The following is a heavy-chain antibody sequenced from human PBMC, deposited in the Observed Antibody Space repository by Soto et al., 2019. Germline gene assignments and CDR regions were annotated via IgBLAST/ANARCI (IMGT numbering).Heavy chain of an antibody. Sequence: QVQLMQSGAEVKKPGSSVKVSCKASGGTFSTSAISWVRQAPGEGLEWVGGIMPVFATPDYAQKFQGRVTSSADESTTTADLELTSLTTDDTAVYYCARDKDRQQLGGNYYYILDVWGQGTAITVSS. V-gene: IGHV1-69*12. CDR1: GGTFSTSA. J-gene: IGHJ6*02. CDR2: IMPVFATP. CDR3: ARDKDRQQLGGNYYYILDV. D-gene: IGHD3-3*02.